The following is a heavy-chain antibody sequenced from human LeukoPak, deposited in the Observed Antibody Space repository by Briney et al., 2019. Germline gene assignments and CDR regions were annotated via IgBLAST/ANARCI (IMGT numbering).Heavy chain of an antibody. Sequence: ASVKVSCKASGYTFTSYGISWVRQAPGQGLEWMGWISAYNGNTNYAQKLQGRVTMTTDTSTSTAYMELRSLRSDDTAVYYCARGSSLLWFGELLDWGQGTLVTVSS. CDR2: ISAYNGNT. J-gene: IGHJ4*02. CDR3: ARGSSLLWFGELLD. CDR1: GYTFTSYG. D-gene: IGHD3-10*01. V-gene: IGHV1-18*01.